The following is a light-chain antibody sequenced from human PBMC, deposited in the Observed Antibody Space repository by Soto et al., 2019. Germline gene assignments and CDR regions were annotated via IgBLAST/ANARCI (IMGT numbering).Light chain of an antibody. CDR2: GAS. Sequence: ETLMTQSPATLSVSPGERATLSFRASQSVSDYLAWYQQRPGQAPRLLIFGASTRATGFPARFSGSGSGTEFTLTISSLQSEDFAVYYCQQYKDWPHTFGQGTKVDIK. J-gene: IGKJ1*01. V-gene: IGKV3-15*01. CDR3: QQYKDWPHT. CDR1: QSVSDY.